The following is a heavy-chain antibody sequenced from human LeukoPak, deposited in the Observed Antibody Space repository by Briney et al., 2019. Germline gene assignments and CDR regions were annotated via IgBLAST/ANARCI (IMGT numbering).Heavy chain of an antibody. D-gene: IGHD2-15*01. J-gene: IGHJ4*02. CDR3: ARASIYCSGGSCYSDGFDY. Sequence: SETLSLTCTVSGDSISSYYWSWVRQPPGKGLEWIGYIFYSGSTNYNPSLKSRVTISVDTSKNQFSLKLSSVPAADTAVYYCARASIYCSGGSCYSDGFDYWGQGTLVTVSS. V-gene: IGHV4-59*01. CDR2: IFYSGST. CDR1: GDSISSYY.